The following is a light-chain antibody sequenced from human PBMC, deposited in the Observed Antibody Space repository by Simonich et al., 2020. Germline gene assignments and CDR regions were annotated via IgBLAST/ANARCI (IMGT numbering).Light chain of an antibody. Sequence: DIVMTQSQDSLAVSLGERATINCKSSQSVLYSSNNKNYLAWYQQKPGQPPKLLIYWASTRTSGVPDRFSGSGSGTDFTLTISSLQAEDVAVYYCQQYYSTPPITFGPGTKVDIK. CDR3: QQYYSTPPIT. CDR1: QSVLYSSNNKNY. J-gene: IGKJ3*01. CDR2: WAS. V-gene: IGKV4-1*01.